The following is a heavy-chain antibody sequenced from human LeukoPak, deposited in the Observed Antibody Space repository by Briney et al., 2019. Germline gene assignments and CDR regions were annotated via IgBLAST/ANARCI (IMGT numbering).Heavy chain of an antibody. CDR3: ARDRIKYYYASSGYYDY. J-gene: IGHJ4*02. Sequence: SETLSLTCAVYGGSFSGYYWSWIRQPPGKGLEWIGEINHSGSTNYNPSLKSRVTMSVDTSKNQFSLKLSSVTAADTAVYYCARDRIKYYYASSGYYDYWGQGTLVTVSS. D-gene: IGHD3-22*01. V-gene: IGHV4-34*01. CDR1: GGSFSGYY. CDR2: INHSGST.